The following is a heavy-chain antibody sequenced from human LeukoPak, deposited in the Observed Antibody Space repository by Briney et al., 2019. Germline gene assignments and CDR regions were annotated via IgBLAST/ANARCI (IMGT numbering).Heavy chain of an antibody. CDR1: GGSISSYY. CDR2: IYYSGST. D-gene: IGHD6-19*01. V-gene: IGHV4-59*01. CDR3: ARAQGSGWYDYYYGMDV. Sequence: SETLSLTCTASGGSISSYYWSWIRQPPGKGLEWIGYIYYSGSTNYNPSLKSRVTISVDTSKTQFSLKLSSVTAADTAVYYCARAQGSGWYDYYYGMDVWGQGTTVTVSS. J-gene: IGHJ6*02.